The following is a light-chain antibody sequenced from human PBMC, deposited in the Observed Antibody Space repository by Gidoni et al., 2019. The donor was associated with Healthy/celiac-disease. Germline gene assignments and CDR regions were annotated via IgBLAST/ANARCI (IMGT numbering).Light chain of an antibody. V-gene: IGLV1-40*01. CDR3: QSYDSSLSGSV. CDR1: SSNSGAGAD. Sequence: SVLTQPHSVSGAPGQSVTISCSGSSSNSGAGADVHWYQQLPGTAPKLLIYGRSNRPSGVPDRFSGSKSGTSASLAITGLQAEDEADYYCQSYDSSLSGSVFGGGTKLTVL. J-gene: IGLJ3*02. CDR2: GRS.